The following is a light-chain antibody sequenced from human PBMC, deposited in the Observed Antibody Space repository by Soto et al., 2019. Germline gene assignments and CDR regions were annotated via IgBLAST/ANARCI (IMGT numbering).Light chain of an antibody. Sequence: EIVMTQSPATLSVSPGERATLSCRASQSVNRNLAWYQQKPGQTPRLLIYDASSRATGIPARFSGSGSGTDFTLTISSLQSEDVAVYYCQQYNNWPLTFGGGTNVEIK. V-gene: IGKV3-15*01. CDR3: QQYNNWPLT. J-gene: IGKJ4*01. CDR2: DAS. CDR1: QSVNRN.